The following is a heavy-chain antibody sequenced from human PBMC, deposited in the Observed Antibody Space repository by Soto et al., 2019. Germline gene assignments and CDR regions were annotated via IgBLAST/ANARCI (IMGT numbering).Heavy chain of an antibody. V-gene: IGHV3-11*06. CDR2: ISSSNSYR. J-gene: IGHJ5*02. CDR1: GFTFSDYY. CDR3: ARDYNPVSKRITIFGVVTPPGWFDP. Sequence: GGSLRLSCAASGFTFSDYYMSWIRQAPGKGQEWVSYISSSNSYRNYADSVKGRFTISRDNAKNSLYLQMNSLRAEDTAVYYCARDYNPVSKRITIFGVVTPPGWFDPWGQGT. D-gene: IGHD3-3*01.